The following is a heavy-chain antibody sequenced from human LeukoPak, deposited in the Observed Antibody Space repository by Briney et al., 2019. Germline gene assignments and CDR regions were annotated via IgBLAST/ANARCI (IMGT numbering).Heavy chain of an antibody. V-gene: IGHV3-21*01. CDR1: GFGFIRNT. Sequence: GGSLRDSRVDPGFGFIRNTLNWVRQAPVKGLEWVSIISSSSSYIYYADSVKGRFTISRDNAKNALYLQMNSLRVEDTAVYYCARDGRCGGDCYASWGQGTLVTVSS. D-gene: IGHD2-21*02. CDR3: ARDGRCGGDCYAS. CDR2: ISSSSSYI. J-gene: IGHJ4*02.